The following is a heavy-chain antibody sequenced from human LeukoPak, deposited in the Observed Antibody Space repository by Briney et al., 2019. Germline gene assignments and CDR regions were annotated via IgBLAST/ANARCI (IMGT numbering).Heavy chain of an antibody. D-gene: IGHD3-10*01. CDR3: PRQTGSGPFSLP. V-gene: IGHV4-39*01. CDR2: IYFSGGT. Sequence: SETLSLTCTVSGDSICSSNCYWGWIRQPPGEGLEWIGSIYFSGGTYYNASRKSRVTISVDTSKYQVSLKLSSVTAADTAVYYCPRQTGSGPFSLPGGQGTLVTVSS. CDR1: GDSICSSNCY. J-gene: IGHJ4*02.